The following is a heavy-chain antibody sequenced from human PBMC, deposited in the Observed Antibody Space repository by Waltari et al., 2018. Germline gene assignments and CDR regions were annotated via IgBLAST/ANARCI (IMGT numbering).Heavy chain of an antibody. Sequence: LQLQESGPGLVKPSETLPLTCSVSGVSIISNLPYWVWIRQTPGQGLEWLATMSYSGTTYSSPSLKGRVTITRDTSKNQVSRRLGSVTAADTAVYYCATYIGASIGTAAFDVWGQGTKVTVSS. V-gene: IGHV4-39*01. J-gene: IGHJ3*01. CDR3: ATYIGASIGTAAFDV. CDR2: MSYSGTT. D-gene: IGHD1-1*01. CDR1: GVSIISNLPY.